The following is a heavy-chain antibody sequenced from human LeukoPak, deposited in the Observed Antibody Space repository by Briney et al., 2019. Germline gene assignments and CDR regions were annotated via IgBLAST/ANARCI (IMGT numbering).Heavy chain of an antibody. V-gene: IGHV3-23*01. CDR1: GFTFSSHA. J-gene: IGHJ4*02. CDR2: ISNNGGYT. Sequence: PGGSLRPSCAASGFTFSSHAMSWVRQAPGKGLEWVSAISNNGGYTYYADSVQGRFTISRDNSKSTLCLQMNSLRAEDTAVYYCAKQLGYCSDGSCYFPYWGQGTLVTVSS. D-gene: IGHD2-15*01. CDR3: AKQLGYCSDGSCYFPY.